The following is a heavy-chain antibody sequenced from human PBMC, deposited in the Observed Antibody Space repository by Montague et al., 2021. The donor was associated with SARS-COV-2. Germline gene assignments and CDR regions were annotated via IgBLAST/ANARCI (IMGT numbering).Heavy chain of an antibody. J-gene: IGHJ4*02. CDR3: SRGTRVVGITPGFHY. CDR1: RGSFHIFS. D-gene: IGHD3-22*01. V-gene: IGHV4-34*01. Sequence: SETLSLTCAVYRGSFHIFSWGWIRQSPGKGLEWIGVIDYSGNTKYNPSLESRVTISVDTSKNQFSLNLTSVTAADTAMYYCSRGTRVVGITPGFHYWGQGTQVAVSS. CDR2: IDYSGNT.